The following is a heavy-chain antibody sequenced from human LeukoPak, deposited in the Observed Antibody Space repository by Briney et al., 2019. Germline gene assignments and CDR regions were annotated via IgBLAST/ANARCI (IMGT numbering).Heavy chain of an antibody. CDR2: INHSGST. CDR3: ARVPGIDCSSTSCYIPWFDP. CDR1: GGSFSGYY. Sequence: PSETLSLTCAVYGGSFSGYYWSWIRQPPGKGLEWIGEINHSGSTNYNPSLKSRVTISVDTSKNQFSLKLSSVTAADTAVYYCARVPGIDCSSTSCYIPWFDPWGQGTLVTVSS. V-gene: IGHV4-34*01. J-gene: IGHJ5*02. D-gene: IGHD2-2*02.